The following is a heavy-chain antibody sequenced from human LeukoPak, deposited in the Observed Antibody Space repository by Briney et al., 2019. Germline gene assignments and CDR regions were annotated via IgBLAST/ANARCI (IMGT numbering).Heavy chain of an antibody. CDR1: GVSVSRTY. CDR3: AQSTGWPGFDF. Sequence: PSETLSLTCIVSGVSVSRTYWSWVRQPPGKGLEWIGYIYNSGSTNYNPSLKSRVTILVDTSKNQFSLKLSSVTAADTAVYYCAQSTGWPGFDFWGQGTLVTVSS. J-gene: IGHJ4*02. CDR2: IYNSGST. V-gene: IGHV4-59*08. D-gene: IGHD6-19*01.